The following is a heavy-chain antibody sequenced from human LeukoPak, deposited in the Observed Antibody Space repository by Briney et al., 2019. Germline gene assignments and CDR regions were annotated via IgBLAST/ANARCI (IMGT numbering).Heavy chain of an antibody. CDR1: GGSISSYY. V-gene: IGHV4-59*01. CDR3: ARVRFYYYYMDV. Sequence: SETLSLTCTVSGGSISSYYWSWIRQPPGKGLEWIGYIYYSGSTNYNPSLKSRVTISVDTSKNQFSLRLSSVTAADTAVYYCARVRFYYYYMDVWGKGTTVTVSS. CDR2: IYYSGST. J-gene: IGHJ6*03.